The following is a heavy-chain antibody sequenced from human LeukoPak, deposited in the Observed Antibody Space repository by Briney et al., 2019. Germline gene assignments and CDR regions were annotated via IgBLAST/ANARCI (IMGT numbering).Heavy chain of an antibody. V-gene: IGHV4-30-4*01. CDR3: ARDCSGGSCYGAFDI. CDR2: IYDSGST. Sequence: SQTLSLTCTVSGGSISSGDYYWSWIRQPPGKDLEWIGYIYDSGSTYYNPSLKSRITISVDTSENRFSLKLSSVTATDTAVYYCARDCSGGSCYGAFDIWGQGTMVTVSS. D-gene: IGHD2-15*01. J-gene: IGHJ3*02. CDR1: GGSISSGDYY.